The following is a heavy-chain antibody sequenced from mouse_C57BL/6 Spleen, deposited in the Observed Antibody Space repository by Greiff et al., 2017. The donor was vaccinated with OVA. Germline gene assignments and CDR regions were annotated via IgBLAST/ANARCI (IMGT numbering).Heavy chain of an antibody. D-gene: IGHD2-5*01. Sequence: VQLQQSGAELVKPGASVKISCKASGYAFSSYWMNWVKQRPGKGLEWIGQIYPGDGDTNYNGKFKGKATLTADKSSSTAYMQLSSLTSEDSAVYFCARGVSNYAWFAYWGQGTLVTVSA. V-gene: IGHV1-80*01. CDR1: GYAFSSYW. CDR2: IYPGDGDT. J-gene: IGHJ3*01. CDR3: ARGVSNYAWFAY.